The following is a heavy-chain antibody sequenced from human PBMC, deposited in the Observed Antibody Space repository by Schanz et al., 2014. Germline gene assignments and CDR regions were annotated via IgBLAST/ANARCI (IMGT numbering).Heavy chain of an antibody. V-gene: IGHV1-18*01. CDR2: ISVYHGHT. D-gene: IGHD3-10*01. J-gene: IGHJ6*02. CDR1: GYTFNNHG. Sequence: QVQLVQSGGEVKKPGASATVSCKASGYTFNNHGISWVRQAPGQGLEWMGWISVYHGHTNYAEKVHGRVTMTTDTSTSTAYMELRSLISDDTAVYYCVRDAGWAFGDYHGMDVWGQGTSXTASS. CDR3: VRDAGWAFGDYHGMDV.